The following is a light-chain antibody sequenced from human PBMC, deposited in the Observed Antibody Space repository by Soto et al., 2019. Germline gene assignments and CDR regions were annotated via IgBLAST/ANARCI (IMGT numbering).Light chain of an antibody. J-gene: IGKJ5*01. CDR1: QRISSY. V-gene: IGKV1-39*01. Sequence: DIQMTQSPSSLSASVGDRVTITCRASQRISSYLNWYQQKPGKAPKLLIYAASSLQSGVPSRFSGSGSGTDFTLTISSLQPEDFATYYCQQSYRTPPITFGQGTRLEIK. CDR3: QQSYRTPPIT. CDR2: AAS.